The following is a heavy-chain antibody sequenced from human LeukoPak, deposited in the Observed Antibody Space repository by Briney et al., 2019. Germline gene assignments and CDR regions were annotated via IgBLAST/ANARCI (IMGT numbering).Heavy chain of an antibody. CDR1: GDSIDSNKYY. J-gene: IGHJ5*02. Sequence: SETLSLTCSVFGDSIDSNKYYCTWIRQPAGKGLEWIGRKSTTGTPNYNPSLKSRVIISVDTSKNEFSLKLSSVTAADTAVYFCARDRGMTTARGVPSWFDPWGQGILVTVSS. D-gene: IGHD3-10*01. CDR3: ARDRGMTTARGVPSWFDP. V-gene: IGHV4-61*02. CDR2: KSTTGTP.